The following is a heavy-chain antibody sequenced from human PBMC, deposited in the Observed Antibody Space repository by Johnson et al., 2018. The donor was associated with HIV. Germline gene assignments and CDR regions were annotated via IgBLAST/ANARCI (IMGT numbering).Heavy chain of an antibody. CDR1: GFTFSSYD. CDR2: IGTAGDT. Sequence: VQLVESGGGLVQPGGSLRLSCAASGFTFSSYDMHWVRQATGKGLEWVSAIGTAGDTYYPGSVKGRFTISRENAKNSLYLQMNSLRVEDTALYYCARDPTTQDSRLTGDFGAFDIWGQGTMVTVST. V-gene: IGHV3-13*01. D-gene: IGHD7-27*01. J-gene: IGHJ3*02. CDR3: ARDPTTQDSRLTGDFGAFDI.